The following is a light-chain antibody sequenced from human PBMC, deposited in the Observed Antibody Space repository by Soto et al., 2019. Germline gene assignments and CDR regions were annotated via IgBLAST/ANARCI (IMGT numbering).Light chain of an antibody. CDR2: GAS. Sequence: EIVMPQSPATLSVSPGERATLSCRASQSISSNLAWYQQKPGQAPRLLIYGASTRATGIPARFSGSGSGTEFTLTISSLQSEDFAVYYCKQSNTWPPYTFGQGTQLEIK. CDR1: QSISSN. CDR3: KQSNTWPPYT. J-gene: IGKJ2*01. V-gene: IGKV3-15*01.